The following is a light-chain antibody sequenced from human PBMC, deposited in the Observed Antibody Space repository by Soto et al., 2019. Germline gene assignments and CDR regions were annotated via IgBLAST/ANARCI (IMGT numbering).Light chain of an antibody. V-gene: IGKV3-20*01. CDR3: QQYSSSLIT. Sequence: TQSPATLSVSPGERATLSCRASQSVSDYLAWYQQRPGQAPRLLIYGASGRATGIPDRFSGSGSGTDFTLTISRLEPEDFAVYYCQQYSSSLITFGQGTRLEIK. CDR1: QSVSDY. J-gene: IGKJ5*01. CDR2: GAS.